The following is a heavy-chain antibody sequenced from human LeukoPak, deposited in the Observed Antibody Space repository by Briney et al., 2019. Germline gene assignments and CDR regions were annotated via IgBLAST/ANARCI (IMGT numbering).Heavy chain of an antibody. Sequence: PGWSLRLSCAASGFTFSSDGMSGVRQAPGKGLEWVSAISGSGGSTYYADSVKGRFTISRDNSKNTLYLQMNSLSACDTAVYYCAREAFAAASDIWGQGTMVTVSS. J-gene: IGHJ3*02. CDR1: GFTFSSDG. CDR2: ISGSGGST. D-gene: IGHD3-16*01. V-gene: IGHV3-23*01. CDR3: AREAFAAASDI.